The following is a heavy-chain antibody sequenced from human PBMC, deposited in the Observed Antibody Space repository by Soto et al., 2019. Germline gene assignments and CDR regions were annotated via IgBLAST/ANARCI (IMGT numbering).Heavy chain of an antibody. D-gene: IGHD5-12*01. V-gene: IGHV1-69*01. J-gene: IGHJ6*02. Sequence: QGLEWLGRIIPIFGTANYAQKFQGRVTLTADESTSTAYMELSSLRSEDTAVYYCATHLASSCYDAGTSYYYYGMDVWGQGTTV. CDR2: IIPIFGTA. CDR3: ATHLASSCYDAGTSYYYYGMDV.